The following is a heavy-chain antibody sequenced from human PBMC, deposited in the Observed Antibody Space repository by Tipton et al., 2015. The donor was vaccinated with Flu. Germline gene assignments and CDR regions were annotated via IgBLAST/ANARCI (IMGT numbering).Heavy chain of an antibody. J-gene: IGHJ6*02. CDR3: ASYTVTARDYYGGMGV. Sequence: QLVQSGAEVKKPGSSVKVSCKASGGTFSSYAISWVRQAPGQGLEWMGGIIPIFGTANYAQKFQGRVTITADESTSTAYMELSSLRSEDAAGYYCASYTVTARDYYGGMGVWGQGTTVTVSS. V-gene: IGHV1-69*01. CDR2: IIPIFGTA. CDR1: GGTFSSYA. D-gene: IGHD4-17*01.